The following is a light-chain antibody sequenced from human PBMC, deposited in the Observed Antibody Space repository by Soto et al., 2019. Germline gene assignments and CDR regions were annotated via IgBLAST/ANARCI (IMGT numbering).Light chain of an antibody. Sequence: EIVLAQSPAPLSLSPGERATLSCRASQSVSSYLTWSQQKPGQAPRLLIYDASNRATGSPARVSGSGSGTDFTLTISSLEPEDFAVYYCQQRSNWPRRFGQGTKVEI. CDR2: DAS. V-gene: IGKV3-11*01. J-gene: IGKJ1*01. CDR3: QQRSNWPRR. CDR1: QSVSSY.